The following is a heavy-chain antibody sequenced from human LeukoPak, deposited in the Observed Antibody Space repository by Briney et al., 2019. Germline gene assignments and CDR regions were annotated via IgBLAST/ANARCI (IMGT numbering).Heavy chain of an antibody. J-gene: IGHJ4*02. CDR3: VGGAPNWGFDY. D-gene: IGHD7-27*01. CDR2: ISAYNGST. V-gene: IGHV1-18*01. CDR1: DFSFTSYG. Sequence: ASVTVSCKASDFSFTSYGMSWVRQAPGQGLEWMGWISAYNGSTKYAQKLQGRVTMTTDTSTGTAYMELRSLRPEDTAVYYCVGGAPNWGFDYWGQGTLVTVSS.